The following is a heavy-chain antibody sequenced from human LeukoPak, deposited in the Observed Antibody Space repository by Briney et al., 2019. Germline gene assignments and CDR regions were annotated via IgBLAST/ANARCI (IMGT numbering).Heavy chain of an antibody. CDR2: ISSGSSTI. CDR1: GFTFSTYS. D-gene: IGHD6-13*01. Sequence: GGSLRLSCAASGFTFSTYSMNWVRQAPGKGLEWVSYISSGSSTIYYAGSVKGRFTISRDDAKNSLYLQMNSLRAEDTAVYYCASGAAAGTSRFDYWGQGTLVTVSS. V-gene: IGHV3-48*01. J-gene: IGHJ4*02. CDR3: ASGAAAGTSRFDY.